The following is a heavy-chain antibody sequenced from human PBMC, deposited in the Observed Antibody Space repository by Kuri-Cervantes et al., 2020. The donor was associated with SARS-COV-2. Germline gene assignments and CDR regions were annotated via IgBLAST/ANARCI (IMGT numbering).Heavy chain of an antibody. V-gene: IGHV3-33*08. CDR2: IWYDGSNK. J-gene: IGHJ4*02. D-gene: IGHD6-6*01. CDR1: RFTFSIYA. Sequence: GGSLRLSCATARFTFSIYAMHWVRRAPGKGLEWVAVIWYDGSNKYYADSVKVRFTISRDNSKNTLYLQMNSLTAEDTAVYYCARWAGSSLRGGYFDYWGQGTLVTVSS. CDR3: ARWAGSSLRGGYFDY.